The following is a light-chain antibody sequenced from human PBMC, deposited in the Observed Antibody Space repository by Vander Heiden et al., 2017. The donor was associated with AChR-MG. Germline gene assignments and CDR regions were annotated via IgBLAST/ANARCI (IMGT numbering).Light chain of an antibody. CDR3: VAWDDSLTGYV. J-gene: IGLJ1*01. V-gene: IGLV1-47*01. Sequence: QSVLTQPPSVSGTPGQRVTISCSGSSSNIGSNNVYWYHHLPGTAPKILIYRNDQRPSGVPDRISGSKSGTSVSLAISGLRSEDEADYYCVAWDDSLTGYVFGTGTKVTVL. CDR1: SSNIGSNN. CDR2: RND.